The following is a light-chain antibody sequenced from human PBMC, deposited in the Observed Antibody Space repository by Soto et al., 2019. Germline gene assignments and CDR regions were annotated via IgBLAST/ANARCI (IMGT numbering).Light chain of an antibody. Sequence: QSVLTQSPSASASLGASVKLTCTLGSGHSSYAIAWHQQQPEKGPRYLMKLNSDGSHSKGDGIPDRFSGSSSGAERYLTISSLQSEDEADYYCQTWGTGIVVFGGGTQLTVL. J-gene: IGLJ2*01. CDR2: LNSDGSH. CDR1: SGHSSYA. V-gene: IGLV4-69*01. CDR3: QTWGTGIVV.